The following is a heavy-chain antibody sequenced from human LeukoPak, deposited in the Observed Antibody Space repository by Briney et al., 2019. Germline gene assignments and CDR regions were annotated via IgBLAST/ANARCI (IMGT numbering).Heavy chain of an antibody. CDR2: IYYSGST. D-gene: IGHD3-10*01. Sequence: PSETLSLTCTVSGGSISSYYWSWIRQPPGKGLEWIGYIYYSGSTNYNPSLKSRVTISVDTSKNQFSLKLSSVTAADTAVYYCRRGGRYGSGCSYYYYGMDVWGQGTTVTVSS. CDR1: GGSISSYY. J-gene: IGHJ6*02. CDR3: RRGGRYGSGCSYYYYGMDV. V-gene: IGHV4-59*01.